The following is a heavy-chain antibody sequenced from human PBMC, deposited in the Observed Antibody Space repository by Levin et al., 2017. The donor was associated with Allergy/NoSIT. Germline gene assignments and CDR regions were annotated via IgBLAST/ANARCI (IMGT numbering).Heavy chain of an antibody. CDR2: ISGSGVTT. CDR3: AKRGDVGATDY. D-gene: IGHD1-26*01. Sequence: LSLTCAASGFTFSIYAMTWVRQAPGKGLEWVSGISGSGVTTYYADSVKGRFTISRDNSKNTLHLQMNSLRAEDTAVYYCAKRGDVGATDYWGQGTLVTVSS. J-gene: IGHJ4*02. V-gene: IGHV3-23*01. CDR1: GFTFSIYA.